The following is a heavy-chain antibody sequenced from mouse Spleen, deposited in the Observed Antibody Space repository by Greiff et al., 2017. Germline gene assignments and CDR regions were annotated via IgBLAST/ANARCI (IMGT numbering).Heavy chain of an antibody. CDR2: INPSTGGT. CDR1: GYSFTGYY. V-gene: IGHV1-42*01. D-gene: IGHD3-1*01. CDR3: ARSGALS. J-gene: IGHJ3*01. Sequence: VQLQQSGPELVKPGASVKISCKASGYSFTGYYMNWVKQSPEKSLEWIGEINPSTGGTTYNQKFKAKATLTVDKSSSTAYMQLKSLTSEDSAVYYCARSGALSWGQGTLVTVSA.